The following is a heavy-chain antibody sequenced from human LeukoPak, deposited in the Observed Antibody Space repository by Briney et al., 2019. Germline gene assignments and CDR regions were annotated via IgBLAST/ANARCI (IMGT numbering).Heavy chain of an antibody. Sequence: GESLRLSCAASGFTLRNYAMNWVRQAPGKGLEWVSAISGSSGNTYYADSVKGRFTISRDTSKNTLYLQMNSLRAEDTAVYYCAKIGDASVVDYWGQGTLVTVSS. J-gene: IGHJ4*02. CDR1: GFTLRNYA. D-gene: IGHD3-16*01. CDR2: ISGSSGNT. V-gene: IGHV3-23*01. CDR3: AKIGDASVVDY.